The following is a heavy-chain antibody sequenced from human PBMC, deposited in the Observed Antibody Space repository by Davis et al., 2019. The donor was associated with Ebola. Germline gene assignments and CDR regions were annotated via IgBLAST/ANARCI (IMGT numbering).Heavy chain of an antibody. V-gene: IGHV3-74*01. CDR2: INSDGSST. J-gene: IGHJ4*02. D-gene: IGHD4-23*01. CDR3: AKDLLRYGGNSLPSD. CDR1: GFTFSSYW. Sequence: GESLKISCAASGFTFSSYWMHWVRQAPGKGLVWVSRINSDGSSTSYADSVKGRFTISRDNAKNTLYLQMNSLRAEDTAVYYCAKDLLRYGGNSLPSDWGQGTLVTVSS.